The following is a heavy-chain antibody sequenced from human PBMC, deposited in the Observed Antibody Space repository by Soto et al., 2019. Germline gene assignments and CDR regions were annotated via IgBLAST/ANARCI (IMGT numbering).Heavy chain of an antibody. Sequence: EVQLVESGGDLVQPGGSLRLSCAASGFSVSGNYMNWVRQAPGKGLEWVSVIYTGGSTYYADSVKGRFTISRDSTKNTLGLQMNSLRAEDTAVYYCASRSGWDYGMDVWGQGTTVTVSS. CDR1: GFSVSGNY. V-gene: IGHV3-66*01. CDR2: IYTGGST. CDR3: ASRSGWDYGMDV. D-gene: IGHD6-19*01. J-gene: IGHJ6*02.